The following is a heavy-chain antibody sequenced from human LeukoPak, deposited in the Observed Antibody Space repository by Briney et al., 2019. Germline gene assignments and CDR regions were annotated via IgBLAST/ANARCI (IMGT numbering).Heavy chain of an antibody. Sequence: SETLSLTCAVYGGSFSGYYWSWIRQPPGKGLEWIGEINHSGSTNYNPSLKSRVTISVDTSKNQFSLKLSSVTAADTAVYYCAKGDTPRYSSGWYFDYWGQGTLVTVSS. V-gene: IGHV4-34*09. D-gene: IGHD6-19*01. CDR1: GGSFSGYY. CDR2: INHSGST. J-gene: IGHJ4*02. CDR3: AKGDTPRYSSGWYFDY.